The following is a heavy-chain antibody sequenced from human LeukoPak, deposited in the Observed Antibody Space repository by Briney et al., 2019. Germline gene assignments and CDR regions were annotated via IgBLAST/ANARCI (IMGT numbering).Heavy chain of an antibody. J-gene: IGHJ4*02. D-gene: IGHD1-26*01. CDR3: AAGKVGAANFDY. CDR1: GYTFTSYD. V-gene: IGHV1-8*01. CDR2: MNPNSGNT. Sequence: GASVKVSCKASGYTFTSYDINWVRQATGQGLEWMGWMNPNSGNTGYAQKFQGRVTITRNTSISTAYMELSSLRSEDTAVYYCAAGKVGAANFDYWGQGTLVTVSS.